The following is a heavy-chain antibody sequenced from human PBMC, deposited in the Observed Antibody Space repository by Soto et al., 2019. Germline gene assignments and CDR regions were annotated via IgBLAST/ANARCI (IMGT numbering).Heavy chain of an antibody. J-gene: IGHJ3*02. Sequence: EVQLVESGGGLVKPEESLRLSCAASGFSFSSYNMKWVRQAPGKGLEWVSSISTSGSYIFYAGSVRGRFTIFRDDAKKSLHLQMNSLRVEDTAVYYCATIGDRDGFDMWGQGTTVIVSS. D-gene: IGHD4-17*01. CDR3: ATIGDRDGFDM. V-gene: IGHV3-21*01. CDR1: GFSFSSYN. CDR2: ISTSGSYI.